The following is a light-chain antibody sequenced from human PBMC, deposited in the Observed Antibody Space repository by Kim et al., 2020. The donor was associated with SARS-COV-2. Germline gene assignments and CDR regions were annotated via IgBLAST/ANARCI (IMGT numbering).Light chain of an antibody. CDR2: EDT. J-gene: IGLJ2*01. Sequence: SYELTQPPSVSVSPGQTASITCSGDKLGDKYVCWYQQKPGQSPVLVIHEDTKRPSGIPERFSGSNSGNAATLTISGTQAMDEADYYCQAWDTRTVVFGGGTKLTVL. CDR3: QAWDTRTVV. V-gene: IGLV3-1*01. CDR1: KLGDKY.